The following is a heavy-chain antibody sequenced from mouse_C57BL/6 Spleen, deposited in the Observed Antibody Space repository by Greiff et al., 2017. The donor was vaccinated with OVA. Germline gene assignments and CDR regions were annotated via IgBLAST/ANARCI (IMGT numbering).Heavy chain of an antibody. CDR2: INPGSGGT. CDR1: GYAFTNYL. V-gene: IGHV1-54*01. D-gene: IGHD4-1*01. J-gene: IGHJ2*01. Sequence: QVQLKQSGAELVRPGTSVKVSCKASGYAFTNYLIEWVKQRPGQGLEWIRVINPGSGGTNYNEKFKGKATLTADKSSSTAYMQLSSLTSEDSAVYFCARGDLTGTSFDYWGQGTTLTVSS. CDR3: ARGDLTGTSFDY.